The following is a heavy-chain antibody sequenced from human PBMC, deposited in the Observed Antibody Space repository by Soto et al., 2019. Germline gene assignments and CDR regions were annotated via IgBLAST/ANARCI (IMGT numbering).Heavy chain of an antibody. J-gene: IGHJ2*01. Sequence: GASGKVSCKASGGTFSSYAISWVRQAPGQGLEWMGGIIPIFGTANYAQKFQGRVTITADESTSTAYMELSSLRSEDTAVYYCAIRIAVADYWYFDLWGRGTLVTVSS. V-gene: IGHV1-69*13. CDR2: IIPIFGTA. D-gene: IGHD6-19*01. CDR1: GGTFSSYA. CDR3: AIRIAVADYWYFDL.